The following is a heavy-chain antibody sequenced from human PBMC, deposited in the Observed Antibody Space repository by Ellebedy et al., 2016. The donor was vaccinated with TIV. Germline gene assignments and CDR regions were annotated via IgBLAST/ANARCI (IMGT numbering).Heavy chain of an antibody. CDR2: VSPSGTI. J-gene: IGHJ1*01. Sequence: SETLSLTCTVSHDSFHTYYWSWIRQPAGHTLEWIGRVSPSGTIDYHPSLQSRVTMSKDTSRNQFSLTLTSVTAADAAVYYCVRDWAADGHIFFYHWGQGTVVTVSS. D-gene: IGHD2-21*01. V-gene: IGHV4-4*07. CDR1: HDSFHTYY. CDR3: VRDWAADGHIFFYH.